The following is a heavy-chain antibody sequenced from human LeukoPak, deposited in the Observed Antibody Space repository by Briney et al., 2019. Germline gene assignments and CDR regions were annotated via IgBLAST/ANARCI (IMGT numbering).Heavy chain of an antibody. Sequence: PGGTLTLSCAASGFTFSSYEMNWVRHAPRPGLELVGVICYDRSNNWYEDSVNGRVTIFSDDSKNTVYLQMDSLRAEHTAVYYCARARNNYDSSGYSALDCWGQGTLVTVSS. V-gene: IGHV3-33*08. CDR2: ICYDRSNN. CDR1: GFTFSSYE. J-gene: IGHJ4*02. D-gene: IGHD3-22*01. CDR3: ARARNNYDSSGYSALDC.